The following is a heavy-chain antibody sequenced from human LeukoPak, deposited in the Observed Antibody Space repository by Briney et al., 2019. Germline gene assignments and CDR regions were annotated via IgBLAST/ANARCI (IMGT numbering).Heavy chain of an antibody. CDR3: ARDADCNGGICFGTSWFDP. Sequence: SQPQTLTCTVWGDSISICHYHGTRIPRPGGKALEWIGYICTYGTTKCSPYRTSRVTISIAKSKNEFSLRLTSVTAADTAVYFCARDADCNGGICFGTSWFDPWGQGTQVTVSP. CDR1: GDSISICHYH. V-gene: IGHV4-61*09. J-gene: IGHJ5*02. CDR2: ICTYGTT. D-gene: IGHD2-21*01.